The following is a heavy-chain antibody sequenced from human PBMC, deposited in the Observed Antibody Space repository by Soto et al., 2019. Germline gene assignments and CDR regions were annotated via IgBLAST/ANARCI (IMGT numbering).Heavy chain of an antibody. CDR1: GGTFSSSYA. Sequence: QVQLVQSGAEVKKPGSSVKVSCKASGGTFSSSYALNWVRQAPGQGLEWMGGIVPLFPTPSYAQKFWGRVSITADDSTDTAYMELSSLRSEDTAVYYCTSYAYGDFDYWGQGTLVTVSS. V-gene: IGHV1-69*01. D-gene: IGHD4-17*01. J-gene: IGHJ4*02. CDR2: IVPLFPTP. CDR3: TSYAYGDFDY.